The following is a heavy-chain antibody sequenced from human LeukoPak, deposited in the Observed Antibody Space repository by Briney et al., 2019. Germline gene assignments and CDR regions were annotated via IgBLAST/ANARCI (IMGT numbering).Heavy chain of an antibody. CDR2: SKPNSGGT. V-gene: IGHV1-2*02. J-gene: IGHJ4*02. CDR3: ARIASGNLDY. D-gene: IGHD4-23*01. Sequence: GASVEVSCKASGYTFTGYYMHWVRQAPGQGLEWMGWSKPNSGGTNYAQKFQGRVTMTRDTYISTAYMELSRLRSDDTAVYYCARIASGNLDYWGQGTLVTVSS. CDR1: GYTFTGYY.